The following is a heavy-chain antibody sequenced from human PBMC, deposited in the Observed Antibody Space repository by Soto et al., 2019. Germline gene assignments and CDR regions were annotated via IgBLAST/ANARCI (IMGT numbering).Heavy chain of an antibody. Sequence: QVQLVESGGGVVQPGRSLRLSCAASGFTFSSYGMHWVRQAPGKGLEWVAVIWYDGSNKYYADSVKGRFTISRDNSKNTLYLQMNSLRAEDTAVYYCARDQRVHTAKEGDYWGKGSLVTVSS. J-gene: IGHJ4*02. CDR3: ARDQRVHTAKEGDY. D-gene: IGHD5-18*01. CDR1: GFTFSSYG. V-gene: IGHV3-33*01. CDR2: IWYDGSNK.